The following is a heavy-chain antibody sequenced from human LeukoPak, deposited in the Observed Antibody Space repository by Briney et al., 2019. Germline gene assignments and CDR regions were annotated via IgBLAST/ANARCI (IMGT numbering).Heavy chain of an antibody. V-gene: IGHV1-3*01. CDR3: ARWAPVWAFDI. CDR1: GYTFTSYA. CDR2: INAGNGNT. J-gene: IGHJ3*02. Sequence: ASVKVSCKASGYTFTSYAMHWVRQAPGQRLEWMGWINAGNGNTKYSQKLQGRVTITRDTSASTAYMELSSLRSEDTAVYYCARWAPVWAFDIWGQGTMVTVSS.